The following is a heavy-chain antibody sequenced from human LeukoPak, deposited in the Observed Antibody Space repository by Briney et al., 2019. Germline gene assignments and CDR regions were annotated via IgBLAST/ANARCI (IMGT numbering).Heavy chain of an antibody. CDR1: GFTFSTYA. D-gene: IGHD4-17*01. CDR3: ARDIGDYPGDYYYYGMDV. V-gene: IGHV3-30*04. Sequence: GGSLRLSCAASGFTFSTYAMSWVRQAPGKGLEWVAVISYDGSNKYYADSVKGRFTISRDNSKNTLYLQMNSLRAEDTAVYYCARDIGDYPGDYYYYGMDVWGQGTTVTVSS. J-gene: IGHJ6*02. CDR2: ISYDGSNK.